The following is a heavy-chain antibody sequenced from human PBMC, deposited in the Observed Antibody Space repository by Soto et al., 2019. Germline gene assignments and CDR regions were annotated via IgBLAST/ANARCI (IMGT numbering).Heavy chain of an antibody. CDR2: IIPIFGTA. CDR1: GGTFSSYA. V-gene: IGHV1-69*13. Sequence: SVKVSCKASGGTFSSYAISWVRQAPGQGLEWMGGIIPIFGTANYAQKFQGRVTITADESTSTAYMELSSLRSEDTAVYYCARDGDDILTGYYPSVWGQGTLVTVSS. J-gene: IGHJ4*02. D-gene: IGHD3-9*01. CDR3: ARDGDDILTGYYPSV.